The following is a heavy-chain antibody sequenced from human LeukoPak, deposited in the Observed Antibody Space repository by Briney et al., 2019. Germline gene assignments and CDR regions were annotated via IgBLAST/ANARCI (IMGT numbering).Heavy chain of an antibody. CDR3: ARDPNSAL. V-gene: IGHV4-4*07. D-gene: IGHD4-23*01. CDR2: VHTTGST. J-gene: IGHJ4*02. Sequence: SETLSLTCTVSGGSISSSYWSWIRQSAGKRLEWIRRVHTTGSTNYNPSFKSRVTMSIDTSKTQFSLKLTSVTAADTAVYYCARDPNSALWGQGILVTVSS. CDR1: GGSISSSY.